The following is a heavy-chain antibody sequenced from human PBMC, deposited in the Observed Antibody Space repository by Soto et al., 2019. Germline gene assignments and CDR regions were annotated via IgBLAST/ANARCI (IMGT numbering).Heavy chain of an antibody. Sequence: QVQLQESGPGLVKPSETLSLTCTVSGGSISSYYWSWIRQPPGKGLEWIGYIYYSGSTNYNPSLKSRVTISVDTSKNQFSLKLSSVTAADTAVYYCARGAGTSFDYWGQGTLVTVSS. CDR2: IYYSGST. D-gene: IGHD6-13*01. CDR3: ARGAGTSFDY. V-gene: IGHV4-59*01. CDR1: GGSISSYY. J-gene: IGHJ4*02.